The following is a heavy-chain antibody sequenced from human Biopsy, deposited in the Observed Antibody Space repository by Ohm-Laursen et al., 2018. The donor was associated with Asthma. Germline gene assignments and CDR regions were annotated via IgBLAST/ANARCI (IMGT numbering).Heavy chain of an antibody. Sequence: ASVKVSCKASGYTFTNYAIHWVRQAPGQRPEWMGWINAGNGNTKYSQKFQGRVTITSDTSATTAYMELSSLRSEDTAVYYCARVRKDYYDSSGLSGGWFDPWGQGTLVTVSS. CDR1: GYTFTNYA. V-gene: IGHV1-3*01. D-gene: IGHD3-22*01. CDR2: INAGNGNT. J-gene: IGHJ5*02. CDR3: ARVRKDYYDSSGLSGGWFDP.